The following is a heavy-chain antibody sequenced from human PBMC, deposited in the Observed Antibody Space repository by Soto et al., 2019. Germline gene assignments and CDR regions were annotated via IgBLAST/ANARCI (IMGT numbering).Heavy chain of an antibody. Sequence: QLQLQESGPGLVKPSETLSLTCTVSGGSISSSSYYWGWIRQPPGKGLERIGSIYYSGSTYYNPSLKSRVPISVDSSKHQFSLKLSSVTAADTAVYYCARHMGSSWYPPYYYYYMDVWGKGTTVTVSS. D-gene: IGHD6-13*01. CDR2: IYYSGST. CDR1: GGSISSSSYY. J-gene: IGHJ6*03. CDR3: ARHMGSSWYPPYYYYYMDV. V-gene: IGHV4-39*01.